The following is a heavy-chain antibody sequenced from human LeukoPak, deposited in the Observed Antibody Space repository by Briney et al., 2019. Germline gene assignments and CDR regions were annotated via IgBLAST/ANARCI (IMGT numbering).Heavy chain of an antibody. D-gene: IGHD5-24*01. CDR3: ARSGVEMATIYLFKLNSEYYFAY. V-gene: IGHV6-1*01. CDR2: TYYRSKWYN. J-gene: IGHJ4*02. CDR1: GDSVSSNSAA. Sequence: SQTLSLTCAISGDSVSSNSAAWNWIRQSPSRGLEWLGRTYYRSKWYNDYAVSVKSRITINPDTSKNQFSLQLNSVTPEDTAVYYCARSGVEMATIYLFKLNSEYYFAYWGQRTLVTVSS.